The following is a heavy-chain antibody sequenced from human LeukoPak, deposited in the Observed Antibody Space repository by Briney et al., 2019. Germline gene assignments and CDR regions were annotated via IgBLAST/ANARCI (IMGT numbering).Heavy chain of an antibody. J-gene: IGHJ6*02. Sequence: PGGSLRLSCAASGFTFSSYGMHWVRQAPGKGLEWVAVISYDGSNKYYADSVKGRFTISRDNSKNTLYLQMNSLRAEDTAVYYCAKEPHYYGMDVWGQGTTVTVSS. V-gene: IGHV3-30*18. CDR3: AKEPHYYGMDV. CDR1: GFTFSSYG. CDR2: ISYDGSNK.